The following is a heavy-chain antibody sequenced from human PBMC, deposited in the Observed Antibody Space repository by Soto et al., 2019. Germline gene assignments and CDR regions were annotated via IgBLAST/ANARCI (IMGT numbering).Heavy chain of an antibody. CDR1: GDFIRSHY. Sequence: QVHLQESGPGLVKPSETLSLNCTVSGDFIRSHYWTWVRQAPGKGLEWIGSIYYDVNTNYNPSLNGRVTIPVNTSKNQFFLKVSSVTTADTAVYYCARGLPEGYGGNLDSWGQGTLVTVSS. CDR3: ARGLPEGYGGNLDS. D-gene: IGHD4-17*01. CDR2: IYYDVNT. J-gene: IGHJ4*02. V-gene: IGHV4-59*11.